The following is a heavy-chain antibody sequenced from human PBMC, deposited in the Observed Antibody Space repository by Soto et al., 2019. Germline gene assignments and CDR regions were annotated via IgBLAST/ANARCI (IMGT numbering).Heavy chain of an antibody. CDR1: GYTFTGYY. J-gene: IGHJ1*01. Sequence: ASVKVSCKASGYTFTGYYMHWVRQAPGQGLEWMGWIKPNSGGTNYAQKFQGWVTMTRDTCISTAYMELSRLRSDNTAVYYCARDDPHYYDSSGSFQHWGQGTLVTVSS. D-gene: IGHD3-22*01. V-gene: IGHV1-2*04. CDR2: IKPNSGGT. CDR3: ARDDPHYYDSSGSFQH.